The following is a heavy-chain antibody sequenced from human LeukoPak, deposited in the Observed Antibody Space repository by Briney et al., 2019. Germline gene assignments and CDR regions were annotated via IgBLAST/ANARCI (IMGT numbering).Heavy chain of an antibody. CDR3: ARDCREEYYFDY. CDR1: GYTFIDYY. D-gene: IGHD1-26*01. Sequence: ASVKVSCKASGYTFIDYYIHWVRQAPGQGLEWMGRINPSGGSTSYAQKFQGRVTMTRDTSTSTVYMELSSLRSEDTAVYYCARDCREEYYFDYWGQGTLVTVSS. CDR2: INPSGGST. V-gene: IGHV1-46*01. J-gene: IGHJ4*02.